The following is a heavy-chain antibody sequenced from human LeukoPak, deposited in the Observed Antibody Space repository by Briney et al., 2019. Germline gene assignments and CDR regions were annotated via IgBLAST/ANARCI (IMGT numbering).Heavy chain of an antibody. D-gene: IGHD1-14*01. J-gene: IGHJ6*03. CDR3: AKDYTEPPYYCYYYYMDV. CDR1: GFTFSSYA. Sequence: GGSLRLSCAASGFTFSSYAMSWVRQAPGKGLEWVSAISGSGGSTYYADSVKGRFTISRDNTKNTLYLQMNSLRAEDTAVYYCAKDYTEPPYYCYYYYMDVWGKGTTVTVSS. V-gene: IGHV3-23*01. CDR2: ISGSGGST.